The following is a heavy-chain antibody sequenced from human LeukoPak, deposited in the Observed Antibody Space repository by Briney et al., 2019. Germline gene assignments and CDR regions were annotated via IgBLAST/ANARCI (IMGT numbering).Heavy chain of an antibody. Sequence: GGSLRLSCAASGFTFSSYAMHWVRQAPGKGLEYVSAISSNGGSTYYANSAKGRFTISRDNSKNTLYLQMGSLRAEDMAVYYCARSAYSSGWYWRAFDIWGQGTMVTVSS. CDR2: ISSNGGST. V-gene: IGHV3-64*01. CDR1: GFTFSSYA. D-gene: IGHD6-19*01. J-gene: IGHJ3*02. CDR3: ARSAYSSGWYWRAFDI.